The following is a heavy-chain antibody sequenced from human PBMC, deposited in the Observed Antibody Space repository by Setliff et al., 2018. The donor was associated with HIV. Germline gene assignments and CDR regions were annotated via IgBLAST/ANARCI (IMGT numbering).Heavy chain of an antibody. V-gene: IGHV4-39*01. CDR1: GGSISSFSYY. D-gene: IGHD6-19*01. CDR3: TRRFEKWLAFDY. J-gene: IGHJ4*02. CDR2: VYHSGGT. Sequence: SETLSLTCTVSGGSISSFSYYWAWIRQSPGKGLEWIGSVYHSGGTDYNPSLRSRVTISVDTSTNQFSLNLASVTAADTAVYYCTRRFEKWLAFDYWGQGTLVTVSS.